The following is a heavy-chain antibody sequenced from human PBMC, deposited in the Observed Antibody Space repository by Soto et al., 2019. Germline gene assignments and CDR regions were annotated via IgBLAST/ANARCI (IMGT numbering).Heavy chain of an antibody. CDR1: GFIFSSYG. CDR2: ISVSGSYI. Sequence: GGSLRLSCAASGFIFSSYGMNWVRQAPGKGLEWVSSISVSGSYIFYSDSVKGRFTISRDDAKNSLFLQVNSLRAEDTAVYYCARQIRGSNDYGAGVDYWGQGTLVTVTS. CDR3: ARQIRGSNDYGAGVDY. J-gene: IGHJ4*02. V-gene: IGHV3-21*01. D-gene: IGHD4-17*01.